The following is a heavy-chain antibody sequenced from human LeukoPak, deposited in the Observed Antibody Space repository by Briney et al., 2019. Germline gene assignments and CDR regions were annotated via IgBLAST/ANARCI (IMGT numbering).Heavy chain of an antibody. CDR3: ASLRLGDFGLDYFDY. Sequence: GESLKVSCKGSGYRFTSYWSGWVRQMTGKGLEWVGIISPVASDIRYSPSFQGQCPISADKSISTAYLQWSGLKASDTAGHYCASLRLGDFGLDYFDYWRRGTLVSVSS. D-gene: IGHD3-3*01. V-gene: IGHV5-51*01. J-gene: IGHJ4*02. CDR1: GYRFTSYW. CDR2: ISPVASDI.